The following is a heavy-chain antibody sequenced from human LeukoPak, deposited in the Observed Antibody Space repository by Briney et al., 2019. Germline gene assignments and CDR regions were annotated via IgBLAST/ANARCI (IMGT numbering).Heavy chain of an antibody. CDR3: AKGLARVRGVTYYFDY. CDR1: GFTFSSYS. J-gene: IGHJ4*02. CDR2: ISSSSSYI. V-gene: IGHV3-21*01. D-gene: IGHD3-10*01. Sequence: PGGSLRLSCAASGFTFSSYSMNWVRQAPGKGLERVSSISSSSSYIYYADSVKGRFTISRDNAKNSLYLQMNSLRAEGTAVYYCAKGLARVRGVTYYFDYWGQGTLVTVSS.